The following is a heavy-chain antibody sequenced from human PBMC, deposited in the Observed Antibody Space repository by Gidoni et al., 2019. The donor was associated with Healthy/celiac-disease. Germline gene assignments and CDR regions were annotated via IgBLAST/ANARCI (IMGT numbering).Heavy chain of an antibody. D-gene: IGHD3-16*01. Sequence: EAQLVESGGGLVQPGGYLSLVCAASGFTFSSYSMNWVRQAPGKGLEGVSYISSSSRTIYYADSVKGRFTISRDNAKNSLYLQMNSLRDEDTAVYYCARDRRNGWVAKNWFDPWGQGTLVTVSS. J-gene: IGHJ5*02. CDR2: ISSSSRTI. CDR3: ARDRRNGWVAKNWFDP. V-gene: IGHV3-48*02. CDR1: GFTFSSYS.